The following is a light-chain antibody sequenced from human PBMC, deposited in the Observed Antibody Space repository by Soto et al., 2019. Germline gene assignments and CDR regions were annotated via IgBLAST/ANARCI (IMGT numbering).Light chain of an antibody. CDR1: QGISSY. CDR2: AAS. CDR3: KQISDYPIT. V-gene: IGKV1-9*01. J-gene: IGKJ5*01. Sequence: DIQLTQSPSFLSASVGDRVTITCRASQGISSYLAWYQQKQGKAPKFLIYAASPLQSGVPSRFSGSASGTEFTLTSRRLQPEDVATYYCKQISDYPITFGQGTRLEIK.